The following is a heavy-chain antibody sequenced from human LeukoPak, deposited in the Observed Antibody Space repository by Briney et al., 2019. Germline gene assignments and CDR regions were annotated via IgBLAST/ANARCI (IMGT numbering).Heavy chain of an antibody. V-gene: IGHV5-51*01. Sequence: GESLKISCKVSGYSFANYWIGWVRQMPGKGLEWMGLIYPGESDIRYSPSFQGQGTISADKSISTAYLQWNSLKASDTAMYYCARRLMYYYDTSGYDVAFDIWGQGTMVTVSS. CDR1: GYSFANYW. D-gene: IGHD3-22*01. J-gene: IGHJ3*02. CDR3: ARRLMYYYDTSGYDVAFDI. CDR2: IYPGESDI.